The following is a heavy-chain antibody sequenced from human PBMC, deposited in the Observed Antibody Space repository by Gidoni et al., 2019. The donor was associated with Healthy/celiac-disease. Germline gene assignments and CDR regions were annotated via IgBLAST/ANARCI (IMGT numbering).Heavy chain of an antibody. CDR2: IDPSDTYT. CDR1: GYRSTSYW. V-gene: IGHV5-10-1*03. Sequence: EVQLVQSGAEVKKPGESLRISCKGSGYRSTSYWISWVRQMPGKGLGWMGRIDPSDTYTNYSPSFQGHVTISADKSISTAYLQWSSLKASDTAMYYCVREIRAVADHFDYWGQGTLVTVSS. D-gene: IGHD6-19*01. J-gene: IGHJ4*02. CDR3: VREIRAVADHFDY.